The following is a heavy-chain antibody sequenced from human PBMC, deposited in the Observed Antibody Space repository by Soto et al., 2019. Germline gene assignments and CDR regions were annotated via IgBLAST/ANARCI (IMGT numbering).Heavy chain of an antibody. J-gene: IGHJ5*02. CDR1: GGSIRSVGYY. D-gene: IGHD6-19*01. Sequence: SENMSLTCTVSGGSIRSVGYYWSWLRHPPGKGLEWIRYIYYSGCTYYNPSIKSRVTISVDTSKNQFSLRLSSVTAADTAVYYCARRGHIAVAGTFDPWGQGTLVTVSS. CDR3: ARRGHIAVAGTFDP. CDR2: IYYSGCT. V-gene: IGHV4-31*03.